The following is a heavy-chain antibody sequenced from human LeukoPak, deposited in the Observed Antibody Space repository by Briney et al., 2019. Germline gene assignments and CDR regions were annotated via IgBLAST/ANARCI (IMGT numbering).Heavy chain of an antibody. CDR3: ARALLYGDYFDY. CDR2: IYYSGST. V-gene: IGHV4-59*01. CDR1: GGSISSYY. Sequence: PSETLSLTCTVSGGSISSYYWSWLRQPPGKGLEWIGYIYYSGSTNYNPSLKSRVTISVDTSKNQFSLKLSSVTAADTAVYYCARALLYGDYFDYWGQGTLVTVSS. J-gene: IGHJ4*02. D-gene: IGHD4-17*01.